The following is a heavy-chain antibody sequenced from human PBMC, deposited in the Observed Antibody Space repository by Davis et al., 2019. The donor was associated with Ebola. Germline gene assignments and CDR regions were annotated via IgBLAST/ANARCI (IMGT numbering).Heavy chain of an antibody. V-gene: IGHV4-39*01. CDR1: GGSISSSSYY. Sequence: MPSETLSLTCTVSGGSISSSSYYWGWIRQPPGKGLEWIGSIYYSGSTYYNPSLKSRVTISVDTSKNQFSLKLSSVTAADTAVYYCAIPNTYYYDSSGYYGQYYFDYWGQGTLVTVSS. D-gene: IGHD3-22*01. J-gene: IGHJ4*02. CDR2: IYYSGST. CDR3: AIPNTYYYDSSGYYGQYYFDY.